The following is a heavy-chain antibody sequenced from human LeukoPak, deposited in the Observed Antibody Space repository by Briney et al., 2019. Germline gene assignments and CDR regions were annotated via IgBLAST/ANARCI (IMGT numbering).Heavy chain of an antibody. Sequence: SETLSLTCTVAGGSISSGGYYWSWIRQPPRKCLEWIGYIYHSGSTYYNPSLKSRVTISVDRSKNQFSLKLSSVTAADTAVYYCARGLGQIRIDAFDIWGQGTMVTVSS. CDR1: GGSISSGGYY. CDR3: ARGLGQIRIDAFDI. J-gene: IGHJ3*02. CDR2: IYHSGST. V-gene: IGHV4-30-2*01.